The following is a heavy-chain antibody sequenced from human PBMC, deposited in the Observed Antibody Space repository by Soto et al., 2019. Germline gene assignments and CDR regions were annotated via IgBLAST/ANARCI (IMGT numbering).Heavy chain of an antibody. CDR2: IIPLLDIA. J-gene: IGHJ4*02. CDR1: GGTFSSYT. D-gene: IGHD2-21*02. Sequence: ASVKVSCKASGGTFSSYTISWVRQAPGQGLEWMGRIIPLLDIANYAQKFQGRVTITADKSTSTAYMGLNSLRSEDTAVYYCARSIVVVTALDYWGQGTLVTVSS. V-gene: IGHV1-69*02. CDR3: ARSIVVVTALDY.